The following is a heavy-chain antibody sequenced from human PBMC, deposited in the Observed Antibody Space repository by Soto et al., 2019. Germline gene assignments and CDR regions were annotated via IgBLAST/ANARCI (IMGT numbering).Heavy chain of an antibody. CDR2: IDWDDDK. J-gene: IGHJ4*02. CDR3: ARTLYSSSSSPSDY. V-gene: IGHV2-70*01. Sequence: SGPTLVNPTQTLTLTCTFSGFSLTTSGRCVSWIRQPPGKALEWLALIDWDDDKYYSTSLKTRLTISKDTSKNQVVLTMTNMDPVDTATYYCARTLYSSSSSPSDYWGQGTLVTVSS. CDR1: GFSLTTSGRC. D-gene: IGHD6-6*01.